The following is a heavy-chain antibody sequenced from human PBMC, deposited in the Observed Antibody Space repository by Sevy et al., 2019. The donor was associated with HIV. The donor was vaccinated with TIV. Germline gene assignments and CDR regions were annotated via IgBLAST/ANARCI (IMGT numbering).Heavy chain of an antibody. V-gene: IGHV3-74*01. CDR1: GFTFSSYW. Sequence: GGSLRLSCAASGFTFSSYWMHWVRQVPGKGLVWVSRIKSDGRSTSYADSVKGRFTISRDNAKNSLYLQMNSLRAEDTAVYYCASDRSGSYHVSDNWFDPWCQRTLVTLSS. CDR3: ASDRSGSYHVSDNWFDP. J-gene: IGHJ5*02. D-gene: IGHD1-26*01. CDR2: IKSDGRST.